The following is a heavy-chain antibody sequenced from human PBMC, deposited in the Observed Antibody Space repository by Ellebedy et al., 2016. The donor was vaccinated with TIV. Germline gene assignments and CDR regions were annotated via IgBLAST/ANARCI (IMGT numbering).Heavy chain of an antibody. CDR3: ARESYDILTGYSSGMDV. CDR1: GDSLSRSSYY. V-gene: IGHV4-39*02. CDR2: IYYSGDT. Sequence: SETLSLTCTVSGDSLSRSSYYWGWFRQPPGKGLEWIGNIYYSGDTDYNPSLKSRVTMSVDTSKNQFSLNLRSVTAADTAVYYCARESYDILTGYSSGMDVWGQGTTVTVSA. D-gene: IGHD3-9*01. J-gene: IGHJ6*01.